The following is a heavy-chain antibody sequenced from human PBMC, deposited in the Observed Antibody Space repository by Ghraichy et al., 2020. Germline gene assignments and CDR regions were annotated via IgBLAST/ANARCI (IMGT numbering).Heavy chain of an antibody. Sequence: GGSLRLSCAASGFTFSSYEMNWVRQAPGKGLEWVSYISSSGSTIYYADSVKGRFTISRDNAKNSLYLQMNSLRAEDTAVYYCARQAGLGRNWFDPWGQGTLVTVSS. CDR1: GFTFSSYE. V-gene: IGHV3-48*03. J-gene: IGHJ5*02. D-gene: IGHD3/OR15-3a*01. CDR3: ARQAGLGRNWFDP. CDR2: ISSSGSTI.